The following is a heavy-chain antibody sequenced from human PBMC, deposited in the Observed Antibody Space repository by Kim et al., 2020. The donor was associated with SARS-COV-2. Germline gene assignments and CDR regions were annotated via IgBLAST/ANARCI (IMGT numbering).Heavy chain of an antibody. CDR2: IIPIFGTA. V-gene: IGHV1-69*13. CDR1: GGTFSSYA. Sequence: SVKVSCKASGGTFSSYAVSWVRQAPGQGLEWMGGIIPIFGTANYAQKFQGRVTITVDESTRTAYMDLSSLRSEDTAVYYCARDYGSGSYVSFVYGMDVW. D-gene: IGHD3-10*01. J-gene: IGHJ6*01. CDR3: ARDYGSGSYVSFVYGMDV.